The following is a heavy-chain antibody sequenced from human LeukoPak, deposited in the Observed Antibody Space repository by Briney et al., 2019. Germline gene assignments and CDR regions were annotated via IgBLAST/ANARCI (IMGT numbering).Heavy chain of an antibody. CDR3: ARQDLRGGVDY. CDR1: GGSISSSSYY. V-gene: IGHV4-39*01. CDR2: IYYSGST. J-gene: IGHJ4*02. D-gene: IGHD3-16*01. Sequence: SETLSLTCTVSGGSISSSSYYWGWIRQPPGKGLEWIGSIYYSGSTYYNPSLKSRVTISVDTSKNQFSLKLSSVTAADTAVYYCARQDLRGGVDYWGQGTLVTVSS.